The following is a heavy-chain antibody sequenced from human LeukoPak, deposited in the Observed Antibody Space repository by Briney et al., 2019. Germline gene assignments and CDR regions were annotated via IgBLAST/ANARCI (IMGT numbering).Heavy chain of an antibody. V-gene: IGHV4-59*08. CDR2: IYYSGST. CDR1: GGSISSYY. D-gene: IGHD6-13*01. Sequence: PSETLSLTCTVSGGSISSYYWSWIRQPPGKGLEWIGYIYYSGSTNYNPSLESRVTISVDTSKNQFSLKLSSVTAADTAVYYCARGYSSSWSDYWGQGTLVTVSS. J-gene: IGHJ4*02. CDR3: ARGYSSSWSDY.